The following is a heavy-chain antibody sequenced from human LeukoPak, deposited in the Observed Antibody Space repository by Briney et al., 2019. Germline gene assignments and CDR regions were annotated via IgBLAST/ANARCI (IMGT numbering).Heavy chain of an antibody. V-gene: IGHV4-59*12. D-gene: IGHD6-13*01. CDR2: IFYSGTT. Sequence: SETLSLTCTVSGDSITSYYWSWIRQPPGKGLEYIGYIFYSGTTNYNPSLKSRVTISVNTSKNQFSLKMSSVTAADTAVYYCARDWAAETLRYFDLWGRGTLVTVSS. J-gene: IGHJ2*01. CDR1: GDSITSYY. CDR3: ARDWAAETLRYFDL.